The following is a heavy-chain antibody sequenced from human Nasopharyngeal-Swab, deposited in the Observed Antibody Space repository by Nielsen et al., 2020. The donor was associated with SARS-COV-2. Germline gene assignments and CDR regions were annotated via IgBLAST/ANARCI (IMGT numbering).Heavy chain of an antibody. CDR3: ARWTIGLRAFDI. J-gene: IGHJ3*02. CDR1: GYTFTSYG. V-gene: IGHV1-18*01. CDR2: ISAYNGNT. D-gene: IGHD3/OR15-3a*01. Sequence: ASVKVSCKASGYTFTSYGISWVRQAPGQGLEWMGWISAYNGNTNYAQKLQGRVTMTTDTSTSTAYMELSSLRSEDTAVYYCARWTIGLRAFDIWGQGTMVTVSS.